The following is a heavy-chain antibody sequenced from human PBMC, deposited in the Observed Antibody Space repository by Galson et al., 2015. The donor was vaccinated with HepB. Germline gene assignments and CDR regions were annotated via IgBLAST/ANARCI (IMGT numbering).Heavy chain of an antibody. V-gene: IGHV3-33*08. Sequence: SLRLSCAASGFTFSSYWMSWVRQAPGKGLEWVAVIWYDGSNKYYADSVKGRFTISRDNSKNTLYLQMNSLRAEDTAVYYCASGPRITIFGVVIGSFDYWGQGTLVTVSS. CDR1: GFTFSSYW. J-gene: IGHJ4*02. CDR2: IWYDGSNK. CDR3: ASGPRITIFGVVIGSFDY. D-gene: IGHD3-3*01.